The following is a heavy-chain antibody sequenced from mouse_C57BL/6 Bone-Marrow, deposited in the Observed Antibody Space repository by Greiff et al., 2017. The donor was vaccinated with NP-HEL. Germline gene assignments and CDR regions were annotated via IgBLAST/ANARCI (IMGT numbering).Heavy chain of an antibody. J-gene: IGHJ4*01. Sequence: QVQLQQPGTELVKPGASVKLSCKASGYTFTSYWMHWVKQRPGQGLEWIGNINPSNGGTNYNEKFKSKATLTVDKSSSTAYMQLSSLTSEDSAVYYCARSPIYYDYDMDAMDYWGQGTSVTVSS. D-gene: IGHD2-4*01. CDR2: INPSNGGT. CDR1: GYTFTSYW. CDR3: ARSPIYYDYDMDAMDY. V-gene: IGHV1-53*01.